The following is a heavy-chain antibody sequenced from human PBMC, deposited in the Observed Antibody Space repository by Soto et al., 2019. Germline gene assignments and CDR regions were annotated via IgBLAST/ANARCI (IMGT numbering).Heavy chain of an antibody. D-gene: IGHD2-21*02. V-gene: IGHV2-5*02. CDR3: VHSRCGGDCLRSYSSHYYYGMDV. Sequence: QITLKESGPTLVKPTQTLTLTCTFSGFSLSTGGVGVGWIRQPPGKALEWLALIYWDNDKRYSPSLRSRLTVTKDTSKNQVVLTMTNMDPMDTATYYCVHSRCGGDCLRSYSSHYYYGMDVWGQGTTVTVFS. CDR2: IYWDNDK. CDR1: GFSLSTGGVG. J-gene: IGHJ6*02.